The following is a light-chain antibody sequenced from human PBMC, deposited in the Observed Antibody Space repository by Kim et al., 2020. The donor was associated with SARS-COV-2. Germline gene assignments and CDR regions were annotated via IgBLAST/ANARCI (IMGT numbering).Light chain of an antibody. CDR3: NSRDSSGNHWV. CDR2: DKN. V-gene: IGLV3-19*01. Sequence: SSELPQDPAVSVALGQTVRITCQGDSLRSYYASWYRQKPGQAPVLVIYDKNNRPSGIPDRFSGSSSGNTASLTITGAQAEDEADYYCNSRDSSGNHWVFGGGTKLTVL. J-gene: IGLJ3*02. CDR1: SLRSYY.